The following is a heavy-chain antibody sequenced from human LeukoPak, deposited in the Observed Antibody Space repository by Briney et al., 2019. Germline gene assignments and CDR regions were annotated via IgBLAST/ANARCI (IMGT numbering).Heavy chain of an antibody. D-gene: IGHD2-2*01. V-gene: IGHV4-34*01. J-gene: IGHJ4*02. CDR2: INHSGST. Sequence: SETLSLTCAVYGGSFSGYYWSWIRQPPGKGLEWIGEINHSGSTNYNPSLKSRVAISVDTPKNQFSLKLSSVTAADTAVYYCRGGYCSSTSCYGSDYWGQGTLVTVSS. CDR3: RGGYCSSTSCYGSDY. CDR1: GGSFSGYY.